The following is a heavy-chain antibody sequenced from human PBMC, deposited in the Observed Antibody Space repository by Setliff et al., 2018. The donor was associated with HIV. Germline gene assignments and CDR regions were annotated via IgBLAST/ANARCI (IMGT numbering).Heavy chain of an antibody. J-gene: IGHJ6*02. V-gene: IGHV3-7*01. CDR2: IGQDGSEK. Sequence: GGSPRLSCVASRFDFNNYWMCWVRQAPGKGLEWVASIGQDGSEKNYVDSVKGRFTISRDNAKNSMDLQMNSLRAEDTAIYYCARKLRPGHGVDVWGQGTTVTVSS. CDR1: RFDFNNYW. D-gene: IGHD3-10*01. CDR3: ARKLRPGHGVDV.